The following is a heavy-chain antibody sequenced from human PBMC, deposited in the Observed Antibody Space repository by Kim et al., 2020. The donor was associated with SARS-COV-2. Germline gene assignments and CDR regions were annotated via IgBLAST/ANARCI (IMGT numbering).Heavy chain of an antibody. Sequence: SETLSLTCAVYGGSFSGYYWSWIRQPPGKGLEWIGEINHSGSTNYNPSLKSRVTISVDTSKNQFSLKLSSVTAADTAVYYCGGGVIYDFWGGLCFNWFDP. CDR3: GGGVIYDFWGGLCFNWFDP. D-gene: IGHD3-3*01. J-gene: IGHJ5*02. V-gene: IGHV4-34*01. CDR1: GGSFSGYY. CDR2: INHSGST.